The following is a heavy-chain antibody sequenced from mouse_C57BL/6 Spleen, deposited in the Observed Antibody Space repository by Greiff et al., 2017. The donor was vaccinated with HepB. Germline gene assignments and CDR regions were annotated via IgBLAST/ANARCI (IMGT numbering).Heavy chain of an antibody. J-gene: IGHJ1*03. CDR1: GYTFTSYG. V-gene: IGHV1-81*01. D-gene: IGHD2-4*01. CDR2: IYPRSGNT. Sequence: QVQLQQSGAELARPGASVKLSCKASGYTFTSYGISWVKQRTGQGLEWIGEIYPRSGNTYYNEKFKGKATLTADKSSSTAYMELRSLTSEDSAVYFCARVGDYDGDWYFDVWGTGTTVTVSS. CDR3: ARVGDYDGDWYFDV.